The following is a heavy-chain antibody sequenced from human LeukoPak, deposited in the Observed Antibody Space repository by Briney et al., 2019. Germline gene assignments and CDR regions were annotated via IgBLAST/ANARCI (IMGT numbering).Heavy chain of an antibody. J-gene: IGHJ5*02. CDR1: GFPLSSYA. D-gene: IGHD3-10*01. V-gene: IGHV3-23*01. CDR2: TSSSDAGK. Sequence: GGSLRLSCAASGFPLSSYAMSWVRQASGKGLEWVSATSSSDAGKYHADSVRGRFTISRDNSKNTVYLQMNSLRAEDTAVYYCASLYGSGPNWFDPWGQGTLVTVSS. CDR3: ASLYGSGPNWFDP.